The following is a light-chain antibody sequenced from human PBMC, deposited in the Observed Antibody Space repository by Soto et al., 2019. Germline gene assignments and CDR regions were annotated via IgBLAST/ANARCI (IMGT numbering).Light chain of an antibody. CDR1: SSNIGAGSD. CDR2: ANT. J-gene: IGLJ2*01. V-gene: IGLV1-40*01. Sequence: QSVLTQPPSVSGAPGQRVTISCTGNSSNIGAGSDVHWYQQLLGTAPRCLIYANTNRPSGVPDRFSGSKSGTSASLAITGLQAEDEADYYCQSYDNSLTGSMVFGGGTKVTVL. CDR3: QSYDNSLTGSMV.